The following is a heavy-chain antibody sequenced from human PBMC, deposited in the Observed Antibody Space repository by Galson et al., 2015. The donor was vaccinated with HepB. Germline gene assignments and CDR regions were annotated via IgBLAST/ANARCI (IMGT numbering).Heavy chain of an antibody. Sequence: SLRLSCAASGFTFSSYGMHWVRQAPGKGLEWVAVISYDGSNKYADSVKGRFTISRDNSKNTLYLQMNSLRAEDTAVYYCAKDEGWYFDLWGRGTLVTVSS. CDR2: ISYDGSNK. CDR1: GFTFSSYG. J-gene: IGHJ2*01. CDR3: AKDEGWYFDL. V-gene: IGHV3-30*18.